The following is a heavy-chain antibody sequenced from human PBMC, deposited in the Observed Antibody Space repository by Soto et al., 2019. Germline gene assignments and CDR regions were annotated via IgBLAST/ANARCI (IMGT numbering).Heavy chain of an antibody. CDR1: GGPSSSGGYY. D-gene: IGHD5-12*01. CDR2: IDYSGST. Sequence: QVPRQESGPGLVQPSQTLSLACTVSGGPSSSGGYYGGGIGQHPGRGLEWIGYIDYSGSTYYNPSPESRVTITVDQTKNQFSLRLSSVTAADTAVDYCARDRDGYKSIDYWGQGTLVTVSS. CDR3: ARDRDGYKSIDY. V-gene: IGHV4-31*03. J-gene: IGHJ4*02.